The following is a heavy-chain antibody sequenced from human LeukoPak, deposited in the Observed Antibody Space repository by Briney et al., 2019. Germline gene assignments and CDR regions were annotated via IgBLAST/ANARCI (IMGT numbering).Heavy chain of an antibody. J-gene: IGHJ5*02. V-gene: IGHV1-3*03. CDR3: ARARYSQVFDP. Sequence: ASVKFSCKASGHTLNNYAIHWVRQAPGQRLECMGWINAGNGNTQYSQEFHGRVTITRDTSANTAYIELSSLRSEDRAVYYCARARYSQVFDPWGQGTLVTVSS. D-gene: IGHD5-18*01. CDR2: INAGNGNT. CDR1: GHTLNNYA.